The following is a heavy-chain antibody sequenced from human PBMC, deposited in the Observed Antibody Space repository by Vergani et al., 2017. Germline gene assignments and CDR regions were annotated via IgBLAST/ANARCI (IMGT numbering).Heavy chain of an antibody. Sequence: QVQLQESGPGVVKPSQTLSLTCTVSGFSVSNSDYFWTWIRQPAGKGLELIGRVMPSGMTNYNPSLESRVTMSVDTSKDHFSLRLDSVTVADTAVYYCARYRLGYLDVWGKGTTVIVSS. V-gene: IGHV4-61*02. D-gene: IGHD3-16*02. CDR2: VMPSGMT. CDR1: GFSVSNSDYF. J-gene: IGHJ6*03. CDR3: ARYRLGYLDV.